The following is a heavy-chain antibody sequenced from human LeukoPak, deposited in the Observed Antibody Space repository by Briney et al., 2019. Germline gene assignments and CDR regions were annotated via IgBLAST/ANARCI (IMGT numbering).Heavy chain of an antibody. CDR3: ASRGYCSGGSCYYFDY. V-gene: IGHV4-34*01. D-gene: IGHD2-15*01. Sequence: SETLSLTCAVYGGSFSGYYWSWIRQPSGKGLEWIGEINHSGSTNYNPSLKSRVTISVDTSKNQFSLKLSSVTAADTAVYYCASRGYCSGGSCYYFDYWGQGTLVTVSS. CDR2: INHSGST. J-gene: IGHJ4*02. CDR1: GGSFSGYY.